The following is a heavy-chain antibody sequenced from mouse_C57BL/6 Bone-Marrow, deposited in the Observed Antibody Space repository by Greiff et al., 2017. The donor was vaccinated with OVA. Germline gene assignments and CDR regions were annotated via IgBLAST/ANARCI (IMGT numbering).Heavy chain of an antibody. CDR1: GYTFTSYW. CDR2: IDPSDSYT. D-gene: IGHD2-4*01. J-gene: IGHJ3*01. Sequence: QVKLKQPGAELVMPGASVKLSCKASGYTFTSYWMHWVKQRPGQGLEWIGEIDPSDSYTTYNQKFKGKSTLTVDKSSSTAYMQLSSLTSEDSSVYYCAREGLREGSSFAYWGQGTLVTVSA. CDR3: AREGLREGSSFAY. V-gene: IGHV1-69*01.